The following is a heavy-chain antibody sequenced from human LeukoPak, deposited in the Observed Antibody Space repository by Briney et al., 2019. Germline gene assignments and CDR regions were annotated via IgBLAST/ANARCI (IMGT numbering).Heavy chain of an antibody. J-gene: IGHJ4*02. CDR3: AKDFHSWPRDY. Sequence: KPGGTLRLSCAASGFTFSSHGINWVRQAPGKGLEWVSLIDSNSNFMNYADSVKGRFTISRDNAKKSLYLQMDSLRAEDTAVYYCAKDFHSWPRDYWGQGTLVTVSS. CDR2: IDSNSNFM. V-gene: IGHV3-21*01. D-gene: IGHD6-13*01. CDR1: GFTFSSHG.